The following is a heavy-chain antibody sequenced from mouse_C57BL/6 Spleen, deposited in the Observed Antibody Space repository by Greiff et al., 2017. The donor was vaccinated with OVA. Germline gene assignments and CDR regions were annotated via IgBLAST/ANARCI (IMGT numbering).Heavy chain of an antibody. CDR3: TRWDY. V-gene: IGHV1-15*01. J-gene: IGHJ3*01. CDR2: IDPETGGT. Sequence: VKLMESGAELVRPGASVTLSCKASGYTFTDYEMHWVKQTPVHGLEWIGAIDPETGGTAYNQKFKGKAILTADKSSSTAYMELRSLTSEDSAVYYCTRWDYWGQGTLVTVSA. CDR1: GYTFTDYE. D-gene: IGHD4-1*01.